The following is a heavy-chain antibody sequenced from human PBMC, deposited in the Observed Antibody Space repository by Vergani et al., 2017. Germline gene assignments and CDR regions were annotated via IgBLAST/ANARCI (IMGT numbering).Heavy chain of an antibody. CDR2: IWYDGSNK. CDR3: ARGADVRQQLVRYGMDV. V-gene: IGHV3-33*01. D-gene: IGHD6-13*01. J-gene: IGHJ6*02. CDR1: GFTFSSYG. Sequence: QVQLVESGGGVVQPGRSLRLSCAASGFTFSSYGMHWVRQAPGKGLEWVAVIWYDGSNKYYADSVKGRFTISRDNSKNTLYLQMNSLRAEDTAVYYCARGADVRQQLVRYGMDVWGQGTMVTVSS.